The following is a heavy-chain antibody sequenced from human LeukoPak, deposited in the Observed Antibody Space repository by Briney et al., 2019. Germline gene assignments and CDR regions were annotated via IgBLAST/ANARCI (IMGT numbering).Heavy chain of an antibody. J-gene: IGHJ4*02. D-gene: IGHD3-22*01. Sequence: GGSLRLSCAASGFTFSSYEMNWVRQAPGKGLEWVSYISSSGSTIYYADSVKGRFTISRDNAKNSLYLQMNSLRAEDTAVYYCARCRRVSRYYDSSGYYPDYWGQGTLVTVSS. V-gene: IGHV3-48*03. CDR1: GFTFSSYE. CDR2: ISSSGSTI. CDR3: ARCRRVSRYYDSSGYYPDY.